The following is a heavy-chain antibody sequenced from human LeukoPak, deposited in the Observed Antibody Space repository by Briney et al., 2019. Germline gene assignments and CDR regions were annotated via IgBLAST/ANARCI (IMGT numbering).Heavy chain of an antibody. CDR3: ARDPGRLWFGELWIFDY. J-gene: IGHJ4*02. CDR2: MYYSGST. CDR1: GGSISNYY. V-gene: IGHV4-59*01. Sequence: SETLSLTCTVSGGSISNYYWSWIRQSPGKGLEWIGYMYYSGSTNYNPSLKSRVTISVDTSKNQFSLKLTSVTAADTAVYYCARDPGRLWFGELWIFDYWGQGTLVTVSS. D-gene: IGHD3-10*01.